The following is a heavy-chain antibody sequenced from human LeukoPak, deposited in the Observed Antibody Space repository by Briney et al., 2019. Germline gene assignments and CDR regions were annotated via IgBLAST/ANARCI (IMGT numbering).Heavy chain of an antibody. Sequence: QPGGSLRLSCAASGFTFSRNWMHWVRQTPGKGLVWVSRINSDGSTTTYADSVRGRFTISRDNAKHTLYLQMNSLRAEDTAVYYCERGGFDTIGFDYWGQGTLVTVSS. V-gene: IGHV3-74*01. D-gene: IGHD3-10*01. CDR2: INSDGSTT. CDR1: GFTFSRNW. J-gene: IGHJ4*02. CDR3: ERGGFDTIGFDY.